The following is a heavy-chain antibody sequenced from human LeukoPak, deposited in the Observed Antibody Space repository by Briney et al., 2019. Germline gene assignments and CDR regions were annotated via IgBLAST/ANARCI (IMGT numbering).Heavy chain of an antibody. CDR1: GFNVSNNY. CDR2: IYRGGST. D-gene: IGHD6-13*01. Sequence: SGGSLRLSCAASGFNVSNNYMSWVRQAPGKGLEWVSVIYRGGSTYYADSVKGRFTMSRDNSKNTVYLQMDSLRAEDTAVYYCARDRGAAAGNWGQGTLVTVSS. CDR3: ARDRGAAAGN. J-gene: IGHJ4*02. V-gene: IGHV3-53*01.